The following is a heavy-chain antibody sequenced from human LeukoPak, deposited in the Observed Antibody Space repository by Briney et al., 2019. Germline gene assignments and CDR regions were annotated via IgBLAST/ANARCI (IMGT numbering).Heavy chain of an antibody. CDR2: TYYRSKWYN. CDR1: GDSVSSNSAA. CDR3: ASTGAYYGSGSYYTDYFDY. D-gene: IGHD3-10*01. J-gene: IGHJ4*02. V-gene: IGHV6-1*01. Sequence: SQTLSLTCAISGDSVSSNSAAWNWIRQSPSRGLEWRGRTYYRSKWYNDYAVSVKSRITINPDTSKNQFSLQLNSVTPEDTAVYYCASTGAYYGSGSYYTDYFDYWGQGTLVTVSS.